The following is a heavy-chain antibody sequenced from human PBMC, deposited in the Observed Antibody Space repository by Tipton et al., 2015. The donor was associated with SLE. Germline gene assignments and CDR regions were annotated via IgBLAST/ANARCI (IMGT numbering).Heavy chain of an antibody. D-gene: IGHD5-18*01. Sequence: TLSLTCAVYGGSFSGYYWSWIRQPPGKGLEWIGEINHSGSTNYNPSLKSRVTISVDTSKNQFSLKLSSVTAADTAVYYCARGGVQLWWYFDLWGRGTLVTVSS. CDR1: GGSFSGYY. CDR2: INHSGST. CDR3: ARGGVQLWWYFDL. J-gene: IGHJ2*01. V-gene: IGHV4-34*01.